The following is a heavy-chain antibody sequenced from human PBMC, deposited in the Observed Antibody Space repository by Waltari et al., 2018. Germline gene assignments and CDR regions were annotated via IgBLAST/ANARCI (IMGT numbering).Heavy chain of an antibody. CDR3: AKDGRVIVVVPGVMDV. D-gene: IGHD2-2*01. CDR2: LSGSGGST. Sequence: EVQLVESGGGLVQPGGSLRLSCAASGFTFSSYAMSWVRQAPGKGLEWVSALSGSGGSTYYADSVKGRFTISRDNSKNTLYLQMNSLRAEDTAVYYCAKDGRVIVVVPGVMDVWGKGTTVTVSS. V-gene: IGHV3-23*04. CDR1: GFTFSSYA. J-gene: IGHJ6*03.